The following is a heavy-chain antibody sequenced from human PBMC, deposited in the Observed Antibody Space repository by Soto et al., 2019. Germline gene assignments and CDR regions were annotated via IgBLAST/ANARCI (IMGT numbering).Heavy chain of an antibody. V-gene: IGHV1-69*01. CDR3: AGDRIPWSPYEAYYYGMDV. CDR1: GGTFSSYA. D-gene: IGHD3-3*01. J-gene: IGHJ6*02. Sequence: QVQLVQSGAEVKKPGSSVKVSCKASGGTFSSYAISWVRQAPGQGLEWMGGIIPIFGTANYAQKFQGRVTITADESTSTAYMELSSLRFEDTAVYYCAGDRIPWSPYEAYYYGMDVWGQGTTVTVSS. CDR2: IIPIFGTA.